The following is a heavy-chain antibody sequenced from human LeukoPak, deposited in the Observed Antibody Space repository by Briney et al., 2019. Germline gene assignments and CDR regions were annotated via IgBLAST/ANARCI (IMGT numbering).Heavy chain of an antibody. CDR1: GFTFSNYW. J-gene: IGHJ4*02. CDR3: ARQGYSSGK. D-gene: IGHD6-19*01. V-gene: IGHV3-7*01. Sequence: GGSLRLSCAASGFTFSNYWMNWVRQAAGKGREGVASIQRDGSEKYYVEAVKGRFTISRDNAKNSLYLQMNSLRAEDTAVYYCARQGYSSGKWGQGTLVTVSS. CDR2: IQRDGSEK.